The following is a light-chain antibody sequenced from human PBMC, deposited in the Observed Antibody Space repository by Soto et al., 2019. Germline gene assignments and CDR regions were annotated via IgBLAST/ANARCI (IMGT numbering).Light chain of an antibody. CDR2: EVR. V-gene: IGLV2-14*01. Sequence: QSALTQPASVSGSPGQSITISCTGTSSDVGGYNYVSWYQQHPGKAPKLMIYEVRNRPSGVSNRFSGSKSGNTASLTISGLQAEDEADYYCNSYTSTTTLVFGGGTQLTVL. CDR3: NSYTSTTTLV. CDR1: SSDVGGYNY. J-gene: IGLJ2*01.